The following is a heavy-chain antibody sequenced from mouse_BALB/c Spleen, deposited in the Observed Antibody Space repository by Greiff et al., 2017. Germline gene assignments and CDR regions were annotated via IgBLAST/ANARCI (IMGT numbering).Heavy chain of an antibody. J-gene: IGHJ4*01. CDR1: GYTFTSYT. Sequence: QVQLQQSGAELARPGASVKMSCKASGYTFTSYTMHWVKQRPGQGLEWIGYINPSSGYTNYNQKFKDKATLTADKSSSTAYMQLSSLTSEDSAVYYCARSAYYRSYAMDYWGQGTSVTVSS. CDR3: ARSAYYRSYAMDY. V-gene: IGHV1-4*01. CDR2: INPSSGYT. D-gene: IGHD2-14*01.